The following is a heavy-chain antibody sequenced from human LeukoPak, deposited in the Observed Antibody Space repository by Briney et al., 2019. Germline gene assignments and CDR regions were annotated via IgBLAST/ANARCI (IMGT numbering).Heavy chain of an antibody. CDR1: GFTVSSNY. CDR2: IYSGGSI. CDR3: ARDLTMALGY. D-gene: IGHD3-10*01. V-gene: IGHV3-53*01. Sequence: GGSLRLSCAASGFTVSSNYMSWVRQAPGKGLEWVSVIYSGGSIYYADSVKGRFTISRDNSKNTLYLQMNSLRAEDTAVYYCARDLTMALGYWGQGTLVTVSS. J-gene: IGHJ4*02.